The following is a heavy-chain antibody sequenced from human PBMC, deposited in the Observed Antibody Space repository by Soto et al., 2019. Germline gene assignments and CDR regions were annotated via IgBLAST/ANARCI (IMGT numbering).Heavy chain of an antibody. Sequence: QVQLVESGGGVVQPGRSLRLSCAASGFTFSSYGMHWVRQAAGKGLEWVAVISYDGSNKYYADSVKGRFTISRDNSKNTLYLQLNSLRAEDTAVYYCAQESSSSTVFDYWGQGTLVTVSS. CDR1: GFTFSSYG. CDR3: AQESSSSTVFDY. J-gene: IGHJ4*02. V-gene: IGHV3-30*18. CDR2: ISYDGSNK. D-gene: IGHD6-6*01.